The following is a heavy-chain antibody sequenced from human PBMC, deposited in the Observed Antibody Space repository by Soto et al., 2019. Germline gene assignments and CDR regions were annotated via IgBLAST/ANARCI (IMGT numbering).Heavy chain of an antibody. CDR3: AKGSGSYFNYGMDV. CDR1: GFTFSSYG. D-gene: IGHD1-26*01. J-gene: IGHJ6*02. V-gene: IGHV3-30*18. CDR2: ISYDGSNK. Sequence: GGSLRLSCAASGFTFSSYGMHWVRQAPGKGLEWVAVISYDGSNKYYADSVKGRFTISRDNSKNTLYLQMNSLRAEDTAVYYCAKGSGSYFNYGMDVWGQGTTVTVSS.